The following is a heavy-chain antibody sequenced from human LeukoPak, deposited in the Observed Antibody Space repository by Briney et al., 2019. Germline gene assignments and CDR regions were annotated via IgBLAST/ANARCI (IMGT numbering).Heavy chain of an antibody. CDR3: AREGLRGDGMDX. Sequence: SETLSLTCTVSGGSISSSSYYWGWIRQPPGKGLEWIGEINHSGSTNYNPSLKSRVTISVDTSKNQFSLKLSSVTAADTAVYYCAREGLRGDGMDXWGQGTTVTVSS. CDR2: INHSGST. CDR1: GGSISSSSYY. D-gene: IGHD3-10*01. V-gene: IGHV4-39*07. J-gene: IGHJ6*02.